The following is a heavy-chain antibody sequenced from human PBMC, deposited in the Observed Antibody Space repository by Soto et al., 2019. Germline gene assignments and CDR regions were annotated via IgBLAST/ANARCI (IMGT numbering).Heavy chain of an antibody. D-gene: IGHD3-22*01. V-gene: IGHV4-34*01. J-gene: IGHJ5*01. CDR3: ATRAYDTNGYYRFDP. CDR2: INHSGRV. Sequence: SETLSLTCAVYGGSFSGHSWTWIRQSPGKGLEWIGDINHSGRVNYSPSRKSLVSISLDTSKHQFSLTLIAVTAADTAMYYCATRAYDTNGYYRFDPWGQGTLVTVSS. CDR1: GGSFSGHS.